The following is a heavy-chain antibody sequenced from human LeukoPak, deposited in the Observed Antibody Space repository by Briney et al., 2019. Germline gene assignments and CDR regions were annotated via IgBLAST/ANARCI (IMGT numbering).Heavy chain of an antibody. D-gene: IGHD6-13*01. J-gene: IGHJ4*02. CDR2: IYSGGDT. CDR1: GFTVSSNY. Sequence: PGGSLRLSCAASGFTVSSNYMSWVRQAPGKGLEWVSVIYSGGDTYYADSVKDRFTVSRDNSKNTLYLQMNSLRAEDTAVYYCARGEGGIAAAGTDCWGQGTLVTVSS. CDR3: ARGEGGIAAAGTDC. V-gene: IGHV3-53*01.